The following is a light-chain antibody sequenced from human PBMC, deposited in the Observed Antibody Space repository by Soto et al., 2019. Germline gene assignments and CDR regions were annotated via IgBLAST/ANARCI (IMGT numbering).Light chain of an antibody. Sequence: QSVLTQPPSASGTPGQRVNISCSGSSSNIGSNTVNWYQQLPGTAPKLLIYSNNQRPSGVPDRFSGSKSGTSASLAISGLQSEDEADYYCAAWDDSLNGYVVFGGGT. J-gene: IGLJ2*01. CDR3: AAWDDSLNGYVV. CDR1: SSNIGSNT. CDR2: SNN. V-gene: IGLV1-44*01.